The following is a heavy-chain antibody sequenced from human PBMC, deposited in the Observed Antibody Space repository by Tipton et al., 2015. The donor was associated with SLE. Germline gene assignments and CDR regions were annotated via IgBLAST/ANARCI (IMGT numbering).Heavy chain of an antibody. CDR1: NGSISGYY. V-gene: IGHV4-34*01. D-gene: IGHD3-22*01. CDR2: SNHSGTT. CDR3: AREGYDSFYYYYYMDV. Sequence: TLSLTCTVYNGSISGYYWSWIRQSPEKGLEWIGESNHSGTTNSNPSLKSRVTISVDTSQNQFSLKLSSVTAADTAVYYCAREGYDSFYYYYYMDVWGKGTTVTVSS. J-gene: IGHJ6*03.